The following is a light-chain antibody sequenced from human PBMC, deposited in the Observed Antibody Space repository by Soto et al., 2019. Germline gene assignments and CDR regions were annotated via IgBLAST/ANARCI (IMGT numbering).Light chain of an antibody. CDR3: HQSNIWPPVT. CDR1: PSVTTF. Sequence: ETVLTQSPATLSSSPRERTTLSCRASPSVTTFLAWYQQKPVQAPRLLTYGAFNTATGIPARFSPSGSGTDFTLTISTLAPEDTTVFCCHQSNIWPPVTSGQRARLEIK. V-gene: IGKV3-11*01. CDR2: GAF. J-gene: IGKJ5*01.